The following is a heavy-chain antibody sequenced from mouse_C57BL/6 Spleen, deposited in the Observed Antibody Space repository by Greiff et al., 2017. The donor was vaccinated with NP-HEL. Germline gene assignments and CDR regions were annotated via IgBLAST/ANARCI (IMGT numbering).Heavy chain of an antibody. V-gene: IGHV1-26*01. CDR3: ARRPYYDYDGVYFDY. Sequence: VQLQQSGPELVKPGASVKISCKASGYTFTDYYMNWVKQSHGKSLEWIGDINPNNGGTSYNQKFKGKATLTVDKSSSTAYMELRSLTSEDSAVYYCARRPYYDYDGVYFDYWGQGTTLTVSS. CDR2: INPNNGGT. CDR1: GYTFTDYY. D-gene: IGHD2-4*01. J-gene: IGHJ2*01.